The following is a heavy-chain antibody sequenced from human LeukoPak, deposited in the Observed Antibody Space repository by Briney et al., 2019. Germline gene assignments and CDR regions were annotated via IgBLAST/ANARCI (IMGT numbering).Heavy chain of an antibody. V-gene: IGHV4-59*01. CDR2: IYYSGST. CDR3: AALDRGTVTGYYYGMDV. Sequence: SETLSLTCTVSGGSISSYYWSWIRQPPGKGLEWIGYIYYSGSTNYNPSLKSRVTISVDTSKNQFSLKLSSVTAADTAVYYCAALDRGTVTGYYYGMDVWGQGTTVTVSS. CDR1: GGSISSYY. D-gene: IGHD4-17*01. J-gene: IGHJ6*02.